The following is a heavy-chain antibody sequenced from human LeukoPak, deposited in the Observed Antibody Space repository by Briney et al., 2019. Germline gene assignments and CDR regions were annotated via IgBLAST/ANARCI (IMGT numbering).Heavy chain of an antibody. D-gene: IGHD3-22*01. V-gene: IGHV4-59*01. CDR3: AREDSSGYYVDY. CDR2: IYYSGST. CDR1: GGSISSYY. J-gene: IGHJ4*02. Sequence: SDTLSLTCTVSGGSISSYYWSWIRQPPGKGLEWIGYIYYSGSTNYNPSLKGRVTISVDTSKSQFSPKLSSVTAADTAVYYCAREDSSGYYVDYWGQGTLVTVSS.